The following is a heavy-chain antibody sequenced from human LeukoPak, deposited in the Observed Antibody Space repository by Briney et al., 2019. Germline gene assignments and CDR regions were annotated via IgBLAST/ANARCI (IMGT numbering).Heavy chain of an antibody. J-gene: IGHJ3*02. CDR3: ARAGITIFGVGSRGAFDI. V-gene: IGHV3-30*02. CDR2: IRYDGSNK. Sequence: QPGGSLRLSCAASGFTFSSYGMHWVRQAPGKGLEWVAFIRYDGSNKYYADSVKGRFTISRDNSKNTLYLQMNSLRAEDTAVYYCARAGITIFGVGSRGAFDIWGQGTMVTVSS. D-gene: IGHD3-3*01. CDR1: GFTFSSYG.